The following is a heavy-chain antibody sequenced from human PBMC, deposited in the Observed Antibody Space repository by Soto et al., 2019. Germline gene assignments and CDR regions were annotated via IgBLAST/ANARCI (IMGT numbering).Heavy chain of an antibody. CDR3: ARTERGYYYYGMDV. CDR1: GYTFTGYY. Sequence: ASVKVSCKASGYTFTGYYMHWVRQAPGQGLERMGWINPNSGGTNYAQKFQGWVTMTRDTSISTAYMELSRLRSDDTAVYYCARTERGYYYYGMDVWGQGTTVTVSS. CDR2: INPNSGGT. V-gene: IGHV1-2*04. J-gene: IGHJ6*02.